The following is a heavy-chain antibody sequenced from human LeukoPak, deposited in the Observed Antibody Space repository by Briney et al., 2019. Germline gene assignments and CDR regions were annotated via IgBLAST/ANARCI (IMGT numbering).Heavy chain of an antibody. CDR3: AKDRYYDSSGPSDY. D-gene: IGHD3-22*01. V-gene: IGHV3-23*01. J-gene: IGHJ4*02. CDR1: GFTFSSYT. CDR2: ISGSGGST. Sequence: GGSLRLSCAASGFTFSSYTMSWVRQAPGKGLEWVSGISGSGGSTYYADSVKGRFTISRDNSKNTLYLQMNSLRAEDAAVYYCAKDRYYDSSGPSDYWGQGTLVTVSS.